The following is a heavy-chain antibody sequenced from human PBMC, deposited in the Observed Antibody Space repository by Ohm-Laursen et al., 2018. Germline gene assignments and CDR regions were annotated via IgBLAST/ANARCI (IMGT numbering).Heavy chain of an antibody. Sequence: SVKVSCKASGYTFTGYYMHWVRQAPGQGLEWMGWINPNSGGTNYAQKFQGRVTMTRDTSISTAYMLLSSLRSDDTAVYYCARDSGGCRGGSCYLDFQHWGQGTLVTVSS. D-gene: IGHD2-15*01. J-gene: IGHJ1*01. CDR3: ARDSGGCRGGSCYLDFQH. CDR1: GYTFTGYY. V-gene: IGHV1-2*02. CDR2: INPNSGGT.